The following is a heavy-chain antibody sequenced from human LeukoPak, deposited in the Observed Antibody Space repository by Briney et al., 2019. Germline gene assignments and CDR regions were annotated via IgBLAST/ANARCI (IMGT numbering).Heavy chain of an antibody. D-gene: IGHD6-13*01. CDR2: INHSGST. CDR1: GGSFSGYY. J-gene: IGHJ4*02. Sequence: SETLSLTCAVYGGSFSGYYWSWIRQPPGKGLEWIGEINHSGSTNYNPSLKSRVTISVDTSKNQFSLKLSSVTAADTAVYYCARGGSSSWSRGLDFDYWGQGTLVTVSS. V-gene: IGHV4-34*01. CDR3: ARGGSSSWSRGLDFDY.